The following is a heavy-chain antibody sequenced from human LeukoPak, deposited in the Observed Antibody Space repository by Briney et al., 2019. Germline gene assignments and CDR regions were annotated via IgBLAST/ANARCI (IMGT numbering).Heavy chain of an antibody. CDR3: ARSPYDSGSYVSAP. D-gene: IGHD3-10*01. CDR2: INPDTGGT. J-gene: IGHJ5*02. Sequence: ASVRVSFKASGSFTGEYVHWVRQAPGQGLEWLGWINPDTGGTNFAQKFQGRVTMAGDTSISTAYMELSRLTSDDTAVYYCARSPYDSGSYVSAPWGQGTQVTVSS. V-gene: IGHV1-2*02. CDR1: GSFTGEY.